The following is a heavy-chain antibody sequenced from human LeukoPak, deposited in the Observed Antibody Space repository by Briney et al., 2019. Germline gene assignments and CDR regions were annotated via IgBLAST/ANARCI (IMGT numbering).Heavy chain of an antibody. D-gene: IGHD3-22*01. CDR1: GGTFSSYA. CDR2: IIPILGIA. Sequence: WASVKVSCKASGGTFSSYAISWVRQAPGQGLEWMGRIIPILGIANYAQKFQGRVTITADKSTSTAYMELSRLRSEDTAVYYCARGYYYDSSGYPNDFDYWGQGTLVTVSS. V-gene: IGHV1-69*04. J-gene: IGHJ4*02. CDR3: ARGYYYDSSGYPNDFDY.